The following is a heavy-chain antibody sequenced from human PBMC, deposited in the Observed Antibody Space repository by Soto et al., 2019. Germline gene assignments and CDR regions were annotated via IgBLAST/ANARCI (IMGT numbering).Heavy chain of an antibody. D-gene: IGHD3-3*01. Sequence: EVQLLESGGGLVQPGGSLRLSCAASGFTFSSYAMSWVRQAPGKGLEWVSAISGSGGSTYYADSVKGRITISRDNSKNALYLQMTSQRSEDTAVYYCSKDPGDYDFWSGYYIPNDTFDIWGQGPMVTVSS. CDR2: ISGSGGST. V-gene: IGHV3-23*01. CDR1: GFTFSSYA. CDR3: SKDPGDYDFWSGYYIPNDTFDI. J-gene: IGHJ3*02.